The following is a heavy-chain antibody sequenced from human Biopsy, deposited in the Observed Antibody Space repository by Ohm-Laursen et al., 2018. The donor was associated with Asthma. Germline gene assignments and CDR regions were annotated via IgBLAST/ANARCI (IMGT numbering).Heavy chain of an antibody. J-gene: IGHJ5*02. Sequence: SLTLSCSSSGFAFTNSSMTWVRHAQGTGLDLVSSISASGVRTFYADSVKGRFTVSRDSSRNTLYLQLSTLRVEDTAVYFCAKITTDRQKANNWFDPWGQGTLVTVSS. CDR3: AKITTDRQKANNWFDP. D-gene: IGHD3-22*01. CDR1: GFAFTNSS. V-gene: IGHV3-23*01. CDR2: ISASGVRT.